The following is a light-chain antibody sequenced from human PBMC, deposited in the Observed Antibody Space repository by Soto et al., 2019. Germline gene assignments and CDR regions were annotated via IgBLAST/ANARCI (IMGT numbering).Light chain of an antibody. CDR2: DVR. CDR1: SSDVSAYNY. V-gene: IGLV2-11*01. J-gene: IGLJ3*02. Sequence: QSVLTQPRSVSGSPGQSVTISCTGTSSDVSAYNYVSWYQQHPGKAPKLIVFDVRERPSGVPDRFSGSKFGNTASLTISGLQAEDEAEYFCCSYAGSYTWVFGGGTKLTVL. CDR3: CSYAGSYTWV.